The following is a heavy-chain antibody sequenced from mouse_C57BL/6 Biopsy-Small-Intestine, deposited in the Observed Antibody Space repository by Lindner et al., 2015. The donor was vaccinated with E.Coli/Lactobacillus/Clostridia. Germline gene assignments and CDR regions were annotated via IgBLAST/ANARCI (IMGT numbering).Heavy chain of an antibody. J-gene: IGHJ4*01. D-gene: IGHD3-1*01. Sequence: VQLQESGAELMKPGASVKLSCKATGYTFTGYWIEWVKQRPGHGLEWIGEILPGSANTKYSEKFKGKATFTADTSSNTAYMQFSSLTTEDSAIYYCARRFGVPYVMDYWGQGTSVTVSS. CDR2: ILPGSANT. CDR3: ARRFGVPYVMDY. V-gene: IGHV1-9*01. CDR1: GYTFTGYW.